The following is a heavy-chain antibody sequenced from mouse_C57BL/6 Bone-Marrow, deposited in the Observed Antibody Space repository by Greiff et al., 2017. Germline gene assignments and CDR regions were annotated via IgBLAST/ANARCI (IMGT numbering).Heavy chain of an antibody. J-gene: IGHJ2*01. CDR1: GYAFSSSW. CDR2: IYPGDGDT. Sequence: QVQLQQSGPELVKPGASVKISCKASGYAFSSSWMNWVKQRPGKGLEWIGRIYPGDGDTNYNGKFKGKATLTADKSSSTAYMQLSSLTSEDSAVYCCARGAIYFDYWGQGTTLTVSS. V-gene: IGHV1-82*01. CDR3: ARGAIYFDY.